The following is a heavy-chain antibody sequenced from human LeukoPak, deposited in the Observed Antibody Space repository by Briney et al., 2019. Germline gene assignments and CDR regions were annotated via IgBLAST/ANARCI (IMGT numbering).Heavy chain of an antibody. D-gene: IGHD6-19*01. J-gene: IGHJ4*02. CDR3: AKSPVAGLYYFDY. V-gene: IGHV3-30*18. CDR1: GFTFSSYG. Sequence: PGRSLRLSCAASGFTFSSYGMHWVRQAPGKGLEWVAVISYDGSNKYYADSVKGRFTISRDNSKNTPYLQMNSLRAEDTAVYYCAKSPVAGLYYFDYWGQGTLVTVSS. CDR2: ISYDGSNK.